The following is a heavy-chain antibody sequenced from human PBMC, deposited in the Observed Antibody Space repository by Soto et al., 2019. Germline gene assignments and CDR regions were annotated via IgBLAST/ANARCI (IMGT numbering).Heavy chain of an antibody. Sequence: GGSMRLSCAASGLTFGTTDMSWVRQAPGEGLDWVSTIDGSGGITYYADSVKGRFTISRDNSRNTVYLQMNSLRGDDTALYYCVKNSGWFNTWGQGALVTVSS. CDR1: GLTFGTTD. CDR3: VKNSGWFNT. CDR2: IDGSGGIT. D-gene: IGHD3-10*01. V-gene: IGHV3-23*01. J-gene: IGHJ5*02.